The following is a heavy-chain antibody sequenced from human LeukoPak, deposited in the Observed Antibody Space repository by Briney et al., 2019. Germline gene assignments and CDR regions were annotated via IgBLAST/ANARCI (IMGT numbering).Heavy chain of an antibody. CDR3: ARGGVRPGDY. V-gene: IGHV4-34*01. Sequence: PSETLSLTCAVYGGSFSGYYWSWIRQPPGKGLEWIGEINHSGSTNYNPSLKSRVTISVDTSKNQFSLKLSSVTAADTAVYYCARGGVRPGDYWGQGILVTVSS. J-gene: IGHJ4*02. CDR1: GGSFSGYY. CDR2: INHSGST. D-gene: IGHD3-10*02.